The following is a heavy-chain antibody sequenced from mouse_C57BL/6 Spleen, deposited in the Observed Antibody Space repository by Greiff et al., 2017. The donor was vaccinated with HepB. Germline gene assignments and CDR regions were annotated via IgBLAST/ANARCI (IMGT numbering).Heavy chain of an antibody. CDR3: ARVRDPRYFDV. D-gene: IGHD3-1*01. J-gene: IGHJ1*03. V-gene: IGHV1-55*01. CDR2: IHPGSGST. Sequence: QVQLQQPGAELVKPGASVKMSFTSYWITWGKQRPGQGLEWIGDIHPGSGSTNYNEKFKSKATLTVDTSSSTAYMQLSSLTSEDSAVYYCARVRDPRYFDVWGTGTTVTVSS. CDR1: TSYW.